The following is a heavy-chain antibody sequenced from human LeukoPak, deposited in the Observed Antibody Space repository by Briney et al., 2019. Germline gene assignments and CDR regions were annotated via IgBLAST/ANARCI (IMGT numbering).Heavy chain of an antibody. CDR1: GYTLTELS. D-gene: IGHD1-1*01. Sequence: GASVKVSCKVSGYTLTELSMHWVRQAPGKGLEWMGGFYPEDGETIYAQKFQGRVTMTEDTSTDTAYMELSSLRSEDTAVYYCATALGTSLRPKHWGQGTLVTVSS. V-gene: IGHV1-24*01. CDR2: FYPEDGET. J-gene: IGHJ1*01. CDR3: ATALGTSLRPKH.